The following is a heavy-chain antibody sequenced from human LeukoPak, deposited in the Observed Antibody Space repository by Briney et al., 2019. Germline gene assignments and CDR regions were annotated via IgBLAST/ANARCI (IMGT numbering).Heavy chain of an antibody. CDR3: ARAAPGKIFGVVIILFDY. D-gene: IGHD3-3*01. Sequence: WGTLSLTCTVSGGSISSSSYYWGWIRQPPGKGLEWIGRIYYSGSTYYNPSLKSRVTISVDTSKNQFSRKLSSVTAADTAVYYCARAAPGKIFGVVIILFDYWGQGTLVTVSS. V-gene: IGHV4-39*01. J-gene: IGHJ4*02. CDR2: IYYSGST. CDR1: GGSISSSSYY.